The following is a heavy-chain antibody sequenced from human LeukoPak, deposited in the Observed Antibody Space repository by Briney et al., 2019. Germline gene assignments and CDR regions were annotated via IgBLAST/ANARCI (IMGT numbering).Heavy chain of an antibody. CDR3: ARERFDWFSSLTPYLY. Sequence: SDTLSLTCAVSGYSISSGYYWGWIRQPPGKGPEWIGSIYHSGSTYYNPSLKSRVTISVDTSKNQFSLKLSSVTAADTAVYYCARERFDWFSSLTPYLYWGQGTLVTVSS. CDR2: IYHSGST. V-gene: IGHV4-38-2*02. D-gene: IGHD3-9*01. CDR1: GYSISSGYY. J-gene: IGHJ4*02.